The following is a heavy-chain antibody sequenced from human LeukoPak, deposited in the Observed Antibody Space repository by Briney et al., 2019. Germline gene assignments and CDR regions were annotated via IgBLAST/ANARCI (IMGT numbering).Heavy chain of an antibody. Sequence: PGRSLRLSCAASGFTFSSYGMHWVGQAPGKGLEWVAVIWYDGSNKYYADSVKGRFTISRDNSKNTLYLQMNSLRAEDTAVYYCARVGPRSYGDYYYDYWGQGTLVTASS. D-gene: IGHD4-17*01. CDR3: ARVGPRSYGDYYYDY. V-gene: IGHV3-33*01. CDR2: IWYDGSNK. J-gene: IGHJ4*02. CDR1: GFTFSSYG.